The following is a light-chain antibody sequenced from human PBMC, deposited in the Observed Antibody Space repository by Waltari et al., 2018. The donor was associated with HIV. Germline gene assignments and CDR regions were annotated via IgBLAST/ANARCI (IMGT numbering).Light chain of an antibody. CDR1: SRDIGGYNY. CDR2: EVT. J-gene: IGLJ1*01. Sequence: QTALTQPASVSGSPGQSITISCTGTSRDIGGYNYGSWYQQHPGKAPQLMIYEVTNRPPGVSERFSGSKSGYTASLTISGLQGEDEATYYCSSYTSGRSLYVFGPGTKVTVL. CDR3: SSYTSGRSLYV. V-gene: IGLV2-14*01.